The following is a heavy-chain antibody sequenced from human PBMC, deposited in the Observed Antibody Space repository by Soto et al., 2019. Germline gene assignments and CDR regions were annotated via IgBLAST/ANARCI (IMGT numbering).Heavy chain of an antibody. CDR1: GFTFRSYW. V-gene: IGHV3-7*03. J-gene: IGHJ6*02. CDR2: IEQDGSEK. CDR3: ARGSTYDFWSGYMYYGLDV. Sequence: EVQLVESGGGLVQPGGSLRLSCAASGFTFRSYWVNWVRQAPGKGLEWVANIEQDGSEKYYVDSVKGRFTISRDNAKNSKYLQMNSLRAEDTAVYYCARGSTYDFWSGYMYYGLDVWGQGTTVTVSS. D-gene: IGHD3-3*01.